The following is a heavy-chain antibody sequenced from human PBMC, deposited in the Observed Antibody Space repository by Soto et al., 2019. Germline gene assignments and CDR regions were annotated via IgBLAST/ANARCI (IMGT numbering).Heavy chain of an antibody. J-gene: IGHJ3*02. CDR3: ARAGIPMVRGVIIDAFDI. CDR1: GYTFTGYY. V-gene: IGHV1-2*04. D-gene: IGHD3-10*01. CDR2: INPNSGGT. Sequence: ASVKVSCKASGYTFTGYYMHWVRQAPGQGLEWMGWINPNSGGTNYAQKFQGWVTMTRDTSISTAYMELSRLRSDDTAVYYCARAGIPMVRGVIIDAFDIWGQGTMVTV.